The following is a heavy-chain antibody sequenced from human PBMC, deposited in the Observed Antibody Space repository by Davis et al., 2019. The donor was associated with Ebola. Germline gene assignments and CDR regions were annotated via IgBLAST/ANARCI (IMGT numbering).Heavy chain of an antibody. J-gene: IGHJ4*02. Sequence: ASVKVSCKASGYSFTDDGISWVRQAPGQGLEWMGWISTYNGNTNYAQKVQGRITMTTDTSTSTAYMELRSLRSDDTAVYYCARDIRTYSSSWCGDYWGQGTLVTVSS. CDR1: GYSFTDDG. CDR3: ARDIRTYSSSWCGDY. CDR2: ISTYNGNT. V-gene: IGHV1-18*01. D-gene: IGHD6-13*01.